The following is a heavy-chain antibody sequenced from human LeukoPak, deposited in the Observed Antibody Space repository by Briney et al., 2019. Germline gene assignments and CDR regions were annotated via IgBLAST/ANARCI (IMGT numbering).Heavy chain of an antibody. CDR2: IYPGDYDT. J-gene: IGHJ3*02. CDR1: GYSFTSYW. CDR3: AIAPYCSGGSCYSERADAFDI. V-gene: IGHV5-51*04. Sequence: GESLKISCKGSGYSFTSYWNGWVRQVSGKGLELMGIIYPGDYDTRYSPALQGQVTISADKPLSTAYLQWSSLKASDTAMYYCAIAPYCSGGSCYSERADAFDIWGQGTMVTVSS. D-gene: IGHD2-15*01.